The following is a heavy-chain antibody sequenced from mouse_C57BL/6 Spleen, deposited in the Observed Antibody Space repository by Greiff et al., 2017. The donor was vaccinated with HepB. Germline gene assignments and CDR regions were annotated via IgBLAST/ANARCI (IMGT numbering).Heavy chain of an antibody. V-gene: IGHV1-15*01. CDR2: IDPETGGT. CDR3: TREDYDYFDY. J-gene: IGHJ2*01. D-gene: IGHD2-4*01. Sequence: LQESGAELVRPGASVTLSCKASGYTFTDYDMHWVKQTPVHGLEWIGAIDPETGGTAYNQKFKGKAILTADKSSSTAYMELRSLTSEDSAVYYCTREDYDYFDYWGQGTTLTVSS. CDR1: GYTFTDYD.